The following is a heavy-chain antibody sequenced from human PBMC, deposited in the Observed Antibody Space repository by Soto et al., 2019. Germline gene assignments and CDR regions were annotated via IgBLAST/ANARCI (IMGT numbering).Heavy chain of an antibody. CDR2: IIPIIGTT. V-gene: IGHV1-69*01. D-gene: IGHD3-10*01. Sequence: QVQLVQSGAEVKKPGSSVKVSCKASGGSFSSYGITWVRQAPGQGLEWMGGIIPIIGTTKYAQKFQGRVTITADESTTTAYMELSSLISEDTAVYYCARELKEPGSYYYYGLDVWGQGTTVTVFS. CDR1: GGSFSSYG. CDR3: ARELKEPGSYYYYGLDV. J-gene: IGHJ6*02.